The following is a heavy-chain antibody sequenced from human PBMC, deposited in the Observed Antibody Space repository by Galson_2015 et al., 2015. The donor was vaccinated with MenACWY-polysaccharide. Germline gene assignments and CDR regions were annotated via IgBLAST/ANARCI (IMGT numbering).Heavy chain of an antibody. D-gene: IGHD3-10*01. CDR2: INPNSGGA. J-gene: IGHJ5*02. V-gene: IGHV1-2*06. CDR3: ARAPRGLWFGEA. CDR1: GYTFTDYY. Sequence: SVKVSCKASGYTFTDYYMHWVRQAPGQGLEWMGRINPNSGGANYAQKFQGRVTMTRDTSISTAYMELSRLRSDDTAVYYCARAPRGLWFGEAWGQGTLVTVSS.